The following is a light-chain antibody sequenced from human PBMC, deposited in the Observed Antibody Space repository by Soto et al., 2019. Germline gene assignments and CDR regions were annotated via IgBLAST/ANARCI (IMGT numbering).Light chain of an antibody. V-gene: IGKV3-20*01. CDR3: QQYGSSPTT. Sequence: EIVLTQSPGTLSLSPGERATLSCRASQSVSSSYLAWYQQKPGQAPSLLIYGASTRATGTPARFSGSGSGTEFTLTISSLEPEDFAVYYCQQYGSSPTTFGQGTKVDIK. CDR1: QSVSSSY. CDR2: GAS. J-gene: IGKJ1*01.